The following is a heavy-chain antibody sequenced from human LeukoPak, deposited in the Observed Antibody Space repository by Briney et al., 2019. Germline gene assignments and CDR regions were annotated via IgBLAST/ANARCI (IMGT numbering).Heavy chain of an antibody. CDR2: IWNDGSSQ. Sequence: GGSLRLSCAASQFTFSHYGMHWIRQAPGKGLEWVAVIWNDGSSQYYADSVKGRFTVSRDNSQKTLYLQMNSLRPEDTAVYYCAKDAERGFDYSNSLEKWGQGTLVTVSS. V-gene: IGHV3-33*06. J-gene: IGHJ4*02. CDR3: AKDAERGFDYSNSLEK. CDR1: QFTFSHYG. D-gene: IGHD4-11*01.